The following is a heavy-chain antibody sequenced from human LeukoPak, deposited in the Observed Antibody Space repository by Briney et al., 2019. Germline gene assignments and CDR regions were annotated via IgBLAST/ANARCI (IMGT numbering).Heavy chain of an antibody. J-gene: IGHJ4*02. CDR3: AKCSGGTCYSSLDY. V-gene: IGHV3-23*01. CDR1: GFTFSSYA. Sequence: PGGSLRLSCAASGFTFSSYAMSWVRQAPGKGLEWVSGISGSGGSTYYADSVKGRFTISRDNSKNTLYLQINSLRAGDTAVYYCAKCSGGTCYSSLDYWGQGTLVTVSS. CDR2: ISGSGGST. D-gene: IGHD2-15*01.